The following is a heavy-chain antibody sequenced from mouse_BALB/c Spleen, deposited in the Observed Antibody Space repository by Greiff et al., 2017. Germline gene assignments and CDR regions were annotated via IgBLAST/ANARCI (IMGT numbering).Heavy chain of an antibody. D-gene: IGHD2-3*01. Sequence: QVQLQQSGPQLVRPGASVKISCKASGYSFTSYWMHWVKQRPGQGLEWIGMIDPSDSETRLNQKFKDKATLTVDKSSSTAYMQLSSPTSEDSAVYYCARSLVYDGYFFAYWGQGTLVTVSA. V-gene: IGHV1S127*01. CDR3: ARSLVYDGYFFAY. J-gene: IGHJ3*01. CDR2: IDPSDSET. CDR1: GYSFTSYW.